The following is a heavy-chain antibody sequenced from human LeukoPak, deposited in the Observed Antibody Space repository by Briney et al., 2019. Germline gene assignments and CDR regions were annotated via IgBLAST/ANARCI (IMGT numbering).Heavy chain of an antibody. D-gene: IGHD6-19*01. V-gene: IGHV4-38-2*02. CDR2: IYHSGST. J-gene: IGHJ4*02. Sequence: SETLSLTCTVSGYAISSGYYWGWIRQPPGKGLEWIGSIYHSGSTYYNPSLKSRVTISVDTSKNQFSQKLSSVTAADTAVYYCARERFGSGWYLDYWGQGTLVTVSS. CDR3: ARERFGSGWYLDY. CDR1: GYAISSGYY.